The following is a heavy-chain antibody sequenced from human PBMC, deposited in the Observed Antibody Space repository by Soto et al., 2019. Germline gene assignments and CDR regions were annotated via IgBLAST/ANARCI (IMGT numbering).Heavy chain of an antibody. CDR1: GGTFSSYA. D-gene: IGHD2-15*01. CDR2: IIPIFGAP. CDR3: ARVVMVFTATKFSFDP. J-gene: IGHJ5*02. Sequence: ASVKVSCKASGGTFSSYAITWVRQAPGQGLEWMGMIIPIFGAPSYAQKFQGGVTIHADESTTTAYMELSSLKSEDTGLYYCARVVMVFTATKFSFDPWGQGTLVTVSS. V-gene: IGHV1-69*13.